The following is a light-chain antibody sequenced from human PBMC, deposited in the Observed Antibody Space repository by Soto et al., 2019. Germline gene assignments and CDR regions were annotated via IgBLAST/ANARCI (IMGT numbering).Light chain of an antibody. Sequence: EIVMTQSPATLSVSPGERATLSCRASQSIGIHLAWYQQKPGQPPSLLIYEGSTRATGVPARFSGSGSGTDFTLTISSLQSLFFAVYSCQQFNDLPRPFGQGPNLDIK. V-gene: IGKV3-15*01. J-gene: IGKJ1*01. CDR1: QSIGIH. CDR3: QQFNDLPRP. CDR2: EGS.